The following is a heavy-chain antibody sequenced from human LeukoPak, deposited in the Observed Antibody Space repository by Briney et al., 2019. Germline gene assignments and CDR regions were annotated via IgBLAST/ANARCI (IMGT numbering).Heavy chain of an antibody. V-gene: IGHV4-38-2*02. Sequence: SETLSLTCTVSGYSISSGYYWGWIRQPPGKGLEWIGSIYHSGSTYYNPSLKSRVTISVDTSKNQFSLKLSSVTAADTAVYYCARGGFYGDYGGYWGQGTLVTVSS. CDR1: GYSISSGYY. CDR3: ARGGFYGDYGGY. CDR2: IYHSGST. J-gene: IGHJ4*02. D-gene: IGHD4-17*01.